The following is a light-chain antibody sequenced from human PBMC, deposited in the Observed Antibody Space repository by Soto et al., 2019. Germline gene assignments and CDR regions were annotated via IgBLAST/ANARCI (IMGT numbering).Light chain of an antibody. CDR2: EVS. J-gene: IGLJ3*02. CDR3: SSYRSTITV. CDR1: TSDIGHYNY. V-gene: IGLV2-14*01. Sequence: QSALTQPASVSGSPGQSGTISCTATTSDIGHYNYVSWYQQHPGKAPKLVIYEVSNRPLGVSSRYSGSKSGNTASLTISGLQAEDEADYYCSSYRSTITVFGGGTKLTVL.